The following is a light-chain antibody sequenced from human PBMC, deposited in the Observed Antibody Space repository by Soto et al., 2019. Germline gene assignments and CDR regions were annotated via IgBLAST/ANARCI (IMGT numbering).Light chain of an antibody. CDR3: QQYGTSPRT. Sequence: EVELTQSPGTLSLSPGDTATLSCGASQSVTSNYLAWYQQKAGQPTRLLIYGASTRASGIPDRFSGSGSGTGFTLTIDRLEPEDFAVYYCQQYGTSPRTFGRGTKVDIK. J-gene: IGKJ1*01. V-gene: IGKV3-20*01. CDR2: GAS. CDR1: QSVTSNY.